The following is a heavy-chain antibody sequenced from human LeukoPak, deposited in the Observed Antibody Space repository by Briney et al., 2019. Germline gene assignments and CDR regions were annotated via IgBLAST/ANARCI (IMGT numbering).Heavy chain of an antibody. D-gene: IGHD2-8*01. CDR3: ARYGVWAFDI. J-gene: IGHJ3*02. CDR1: DGSFSGYH. V-gene: IGHV4-34*01. CDR2: IDHSGST. Sequence: SETLSLTCAVYDGSFSGYHWSWIRQPPGKGLEWIGEIDHSGSTNYNPSLKSRVTLSIDTSRNQFSLKLSSVTAADTGVYYCARYGVWAFDIWGQGTMVTVSS.